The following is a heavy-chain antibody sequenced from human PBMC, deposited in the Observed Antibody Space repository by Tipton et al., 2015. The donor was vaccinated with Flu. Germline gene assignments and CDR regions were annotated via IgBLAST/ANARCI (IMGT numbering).Heavy chain of an antibody. CDR1: GYTLSSYD. CDR3: GRGLPFGMVGKGGDS. CDR2: MNPNSGNT. J-gene: IGHJ4*02. V-gene: IGHV1-8*01. D-gene: IGHD1-26*01. Sequence: QLVQSGAEVKKPGASVKVSCKASGYTLSSYDINWVRQATGQGLEWMGWMNPNSGNTGYAQKFQGRVTMTRNPSTSTAYMELSSLRSEGEAMCYFGRGLPFGMVGKGGDSGGRRPGVSVSS.